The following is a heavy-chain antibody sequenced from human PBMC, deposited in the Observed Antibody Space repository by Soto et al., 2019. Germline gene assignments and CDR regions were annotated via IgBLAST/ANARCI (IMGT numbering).Heavy chain of an antibody. D-gene: IGHD5-12*01. CDR3: ARDVSAYGGYDYNWFDP. V-gene: IGHV4-34*01. CDR2: INLSGGT. J-gene: IGHJ5*02. Sequence: SETLSLTCAVYDGSFSDYYCTWIRPPPGKGLEWIGEINLSGGTNYNPSLKSRVTISVDTSKNQFSLRLSSVTAADTAVYYCARDVSAYGGYDYNWFDPWGQGTLVTVSS. CDR1: DGSFSDYY.